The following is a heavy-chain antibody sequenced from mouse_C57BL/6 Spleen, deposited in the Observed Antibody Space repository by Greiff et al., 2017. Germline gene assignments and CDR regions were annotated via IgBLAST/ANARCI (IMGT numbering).Heavy chain of an antibody. CDR2: IDPEDGDT. CDR1: GFNIKDYY. J-gene: IGHJ2*01. D-gene: IGHD1-1*01. CDR3: TRLYYGSSWDFDY. Sequence: VTLKESGAELVRPGASVKLSCTASGFNIKDYYMHWVKQRPEQGLEWIGRIDPEDGDTEYAPKFQGKATMTADTSSNTAYLQLSSLTSEDTAVDYCTRLYYGSSWDFDYWGQGTTLTVSS. V-gene: IGHV14-1*01.